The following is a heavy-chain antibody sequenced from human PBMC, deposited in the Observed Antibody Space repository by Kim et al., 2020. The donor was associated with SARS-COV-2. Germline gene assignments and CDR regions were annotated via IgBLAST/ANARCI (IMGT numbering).Heavy chain of an antibody. CDR3: ARGWSEYDFWSGYLDY. J-gene: IGHJ4*02. D-gene: IGHD3-3*01. V-gene: IGHV4-30-2*01. CDR1: GGSISSGGYS. CDR2: IYHSGST. Sequence: SETLSLTCAVSGGSISSGGYSWSWIRQPPGKGLEWIGYIYHSGSTYYNPSLKSRVTISVDRSKNQFSLKLSSVTAADTAVYYCARGWSEYDFWSGYLDYWGQGTLVTVSS.